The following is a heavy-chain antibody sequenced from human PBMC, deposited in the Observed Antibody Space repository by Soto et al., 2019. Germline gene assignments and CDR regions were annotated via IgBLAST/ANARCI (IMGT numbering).Heavy chain of an antibody. CDR2: IVVGSGNT. CDR1: GFTFTSSA. CDR3: AADLLDSSGYYFLGAFDI. Sequence: SVKVSCKASGFTFTSSAVQWVRQARGQRLEWIGWIVVGSGNTNYAQKFQERVTITRDMSTSTAYMELSSLRSEDTAVYYCAADLLDSSGYYFLGAFDIWGQGTMVTVSS. J-gene: IGHJ3*02. D-gene: IGHD3-22*01. V-gene: IGHV1-58*01.